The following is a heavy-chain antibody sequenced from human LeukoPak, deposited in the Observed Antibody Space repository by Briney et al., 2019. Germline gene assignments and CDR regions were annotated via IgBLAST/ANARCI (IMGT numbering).Heavy chain of an antibody. CDR3: ARDLYYYDSSGYYYPSEYYFDY. D-gene: IGHD3-22*01. CDR2: INPNSGGT. V-gene: IGHV1-2*02. CDR1: GYTFTGYY. Sequence: AASVTVSCKASGYTFTGYYMHWVRQAPGQGLEWMGWINPNSGGTNYAQKFQGRVTMTRDTSISTAYMELSRLRSDDTAVYYCARDLYYYDSSGYYYPSEYYFDYWGQGTLVTVSS. J-gene: IGHJ4*02.